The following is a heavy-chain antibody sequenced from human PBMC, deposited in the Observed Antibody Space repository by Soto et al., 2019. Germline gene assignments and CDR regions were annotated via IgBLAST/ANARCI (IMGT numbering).Heavy chain of an antibody. CDR1: GITFSTYA. Sequence: HPGGSLRLSCAASGITFSTYAMSWVRQAPGKGLEWVSAISGSGGSTYYADSVKGRFTISRDKSKNTLYLQMNSLCAEDTALYYCAKSFSSNWYDYFDYWGQGSLVTVSS. D-gene: IGHD6-13*01. V-gene: IGHV3-23*01. J-gene: IGHJ4*02. CDR2: ISGSGGST. CDR3: AKSFSSNWYDYFDY.